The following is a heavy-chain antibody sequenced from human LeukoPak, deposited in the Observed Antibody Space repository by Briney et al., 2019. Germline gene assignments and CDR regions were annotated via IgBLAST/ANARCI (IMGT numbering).Heavy chain of an antibody. J-gene: IGHJ3*02. Sequence: SETLSPTCAVSGYSISTGYYWGWIRQPPGKGLEFLASIYRSYRSGSGSTYYNPSLSSRITISLDASKNQFSLKLNSVTAADTAVYYCVSQVVPAAIPDAFDIWGQGTVVTVSS. CDR3: VSQVVPAAIPDAFDI. D-gene: IGHD2-2*01. V-gene: IGHV4-38-2*01. CDR1: GYSISTGYY. CDR2: IYRSYRSGSGST.